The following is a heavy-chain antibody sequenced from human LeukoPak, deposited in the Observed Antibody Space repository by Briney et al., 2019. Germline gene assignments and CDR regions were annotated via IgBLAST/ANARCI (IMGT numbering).Heavy chain of an antibody. D-gene: IGHD6-13*01. Sequence: GGSLRLSCAASGFTFSSYAMSWVRQAPGKGLEWVSAISGSGGSTYYADSVKGRFTISRDNSKNTLYLQMNSLRAEDTAVYYCAKETYSSSWYGAWYYGMDVWGQGTTVTVSS. CDR2: ISGSGGST. J-gene: IGHJ6*02. CDR1: GFTFSSYA. CDR3: AKETYSSSWYGAWYYGMDV. V-gene: IGHV3-23*01.